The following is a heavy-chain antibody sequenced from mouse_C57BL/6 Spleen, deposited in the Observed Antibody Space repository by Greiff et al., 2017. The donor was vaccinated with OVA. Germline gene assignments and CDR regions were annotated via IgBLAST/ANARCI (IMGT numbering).Heavy chain of an antibody. Sequence: EVQLQQSGPELVKPGASVKISCKASGYTFTDYYMNWVKQSHGKSLEWIGDINPNNGGTSYNQKFKGKATLTVDKSSSTAYMELRSLTSEDSAVYYCARHDYYGSSYGWYCDVWGTGTTVTVSS. CDR1: GYTFTDYY. D-gene: IGHD1-1*01. CDR3: ARHDYYGSSYGWYCDV. V-gene: IGHV1-26*01. J-gene: IGHJ1*03. CDR2: INPNNGGT.